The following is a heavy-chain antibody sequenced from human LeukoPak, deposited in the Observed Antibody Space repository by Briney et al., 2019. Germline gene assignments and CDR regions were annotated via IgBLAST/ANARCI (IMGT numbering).Heavy chain of an antibody. J-gene: IGHJ6*03. CDR3: ARDRDHKTARGYYYYYMDV. CDR2: IIPIFGTA. CDR1: GGTFSSYA. V-gene: IGHV1-69*13. Sequence: SVKVSCKASGGTFSSYAISWVRQAPGQGLEWMGGIIPIFGTANYAQKFQGRVTITADESTSTAYMELSSLRSEDTAVYYCARDRDHKTARGYYYYYMDVWGKGTTVTISS. D-gene: IGHD1-14*01.